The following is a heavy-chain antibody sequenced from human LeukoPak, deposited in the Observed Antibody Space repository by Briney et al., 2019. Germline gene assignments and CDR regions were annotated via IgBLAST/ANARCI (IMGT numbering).Heavy chain of an antibody. J-gene: IGHJ4*02. D-gene: IGHD2-8*01. Sequence: PSETLSLTCTVSGGSISSSSYYWGWIRQPPGKGLEWIGSIYYSGSTNYNPSLKSRVTISVDTSKNQFSLKLSSVTSADTPVYYCARGYCTNAVCSLGPSQAWGQGTLVTVSS. CDR2: IYYSGST. CDR3: ARGYCTNAVCSLGPSQA. CDR1: GGSISSSSYY. V-gene: IGHV4-39*07.